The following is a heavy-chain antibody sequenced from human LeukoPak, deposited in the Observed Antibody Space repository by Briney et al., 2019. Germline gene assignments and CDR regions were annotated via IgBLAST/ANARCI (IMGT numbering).Heavy chain of an antibody. J-gene: IGHJ6*03. CDR2: IIPIFGTA. D-gene: IGHD2-2*02. Sequence: SVKVSCKASGGTFSSYAISWVRQAPGQGLEWMGGIIPIFGTANYAQKFQGRVTITADESTSTAYMELSSLGSEDTAVYYCARVVPAAIRAYYYYMDVWGKGTTVTVSS. CDR1: GGTFSSYA. CDR3: ARVVPAAIRAYYYYMDV. V-gene: IGHV1-69*13.